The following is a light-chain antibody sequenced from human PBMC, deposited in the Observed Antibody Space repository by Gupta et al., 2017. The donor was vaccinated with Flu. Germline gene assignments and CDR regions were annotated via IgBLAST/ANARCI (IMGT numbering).Light chain of an antibody. CDR3: AAWDDSLKEYV. CDR1: SPNIGSSA. V-gene: IGLV1-44*01. J-gene: IGLJ1*01. CDR2: AND. Sequence: QSVLTQSPSASGAHGQRVTISCSGSSPNIGSSALNWFQQSPGSAPKLLIYANDRRPSGVPDRFSGSKSGTSASLAISGLQSEDEAEYFCAAWDDSLKEYVFGAGTKVTVV.